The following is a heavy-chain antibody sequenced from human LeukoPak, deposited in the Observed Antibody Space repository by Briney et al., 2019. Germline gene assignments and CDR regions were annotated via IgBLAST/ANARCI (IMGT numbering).Heavy chain of an antibody. CDR3: ASTDGYTVTSYFDY. J-gene: IGHJ4*02. CDR1: GGSFSGYY. V-gene: IGHV4-34*01. Sequence: PSETLSLTCAAYGGSFSGYYWSWIRQPPGKGLEWIGEINHSGSTNYNPSLKSRVTISVDTSKNQFSLKLSSVTAADTAVYYCASTDGYTVTSYFDYWGQGTLVTVSS. D-gene: IGHD4-17*01. CDR2: INHSGST.